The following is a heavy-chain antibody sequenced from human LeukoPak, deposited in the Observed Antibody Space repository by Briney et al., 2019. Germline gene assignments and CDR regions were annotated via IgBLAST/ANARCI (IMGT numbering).Heavy chain of an antibody. Sequence: GGSLRLSCAASGFTFSSYSMNWVRQAPGKGLEWVPYISSSSSTMYYADSVKGRFTISRDNAKNSLYLQMNSLRDEDTAVYYCAGENLRTVTTKDDYWGQGTVVTVSS. CDR3: AGENLRTVTTKDDY. J-gene: IGHJ4*02. V-gene: IGHV3-48*02. CDR1: GFTFSSYS. CDR2: ISSSSSTM. D-gene: IGHD4-17*01.